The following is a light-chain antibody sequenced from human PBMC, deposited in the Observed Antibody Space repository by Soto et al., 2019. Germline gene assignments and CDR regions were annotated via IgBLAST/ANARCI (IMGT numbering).Light chain of an antibody. Sequence: DIQITQSPSSVSASVGDRVTITCRASQGINRWLAWYQQKPGKAPKLLIYDASSLESGVSLRFSGSGSGTEFTLTISSLQPDDFATYYCQQYNSYSRTFGQGTKVDIK. V-gene: IGKV1-5*01. CDR2: DAS. CDR1: QGINRW. J-gene: IGKJ1*01. CDR3: QQYNSYSRT.